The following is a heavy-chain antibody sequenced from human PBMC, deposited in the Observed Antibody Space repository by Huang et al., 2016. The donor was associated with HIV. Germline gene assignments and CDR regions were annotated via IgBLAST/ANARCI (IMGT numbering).Heavy chain of an antibody. CDR1: GFTFSNFG. Sequence: QVHLVESGGGVVQPGGSLRLSCAASGFTFSNFGMHWVRQAPGKGLEWVGFIRNDGRNKFYADSMTGRFTISRDNTQDTLFLEMKTVKSEDTAIYYCAKDEKFFCSGGSCFSSNIDYWGQGTLVTVSS. D-gene: IGHD2-8*02. J-gene: IGHJ4*02. V-gene: IGHV3-30*02. CDR2: IRNDGRNK. CDR3: AKDEKFFCSGGSCFSSNIDY.